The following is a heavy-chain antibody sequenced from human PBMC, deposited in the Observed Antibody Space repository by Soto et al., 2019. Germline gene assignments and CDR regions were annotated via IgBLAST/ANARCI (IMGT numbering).Heavy chain of an antibody. CDR3: ARSPEHRIQLWLHSAIQQASDY. D-gene: IGHD5-18*01. CDR1: GFTFSSYG. Sequence: GGSLRLSCAASGFTFSSYGMHWVRQAPGKGLEWVAVIWYDGSNKYYADSVKGRFTISRDNSKNTLYLQMNSLRAEDTAVYYCARSPEHRIQLWLHSAIQQASDYWGQGTLVTVSS. J-gene: IGHJ4*02. CDR2: IWYDGSNK. V-gene: IGHV3-33*01.